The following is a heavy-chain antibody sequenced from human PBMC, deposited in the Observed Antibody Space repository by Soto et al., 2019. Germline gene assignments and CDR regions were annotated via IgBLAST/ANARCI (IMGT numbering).Heavy chain of an antibody. D-gene: IGHD4-17*01. CDR1: GFSFTSYA. Sequence: GGSLRLSCVASGFSFTSYAMAWVRQAPGMGLEWVGTVTLSGYYTYYADPVKGRFTISRDNSKNTVYLQLSSLRADDTAVYYCARVGYGDLAQWGQGTWVTVSS. CDR3: ARVGYGDLAQ. CDR2: VTLSGYYT. J-gene: IGHJ4*02. V-gene: IGHV3-23*01.